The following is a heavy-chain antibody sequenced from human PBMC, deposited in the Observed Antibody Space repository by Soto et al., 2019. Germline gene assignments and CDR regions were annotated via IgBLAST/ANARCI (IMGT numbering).Heavy chain of an antibody. CDR3: ARWTSNWFDP. V-gene: IGHV4-59*01. CDR1: GGSIISYY. Sequence: SETLSLTCTVSGGSIISYYWSWIRQPPGKGLEWIGYIYYSGSTNYNPSLKSRVTISVDTSKNQFSLKLSSVTAADTAVYYCARWTSNWFDPWGQGTLVTVSS. CDR2: IYYSGST. J-gene: IGHJ5*02. D-gene: IGHD4-17*01.